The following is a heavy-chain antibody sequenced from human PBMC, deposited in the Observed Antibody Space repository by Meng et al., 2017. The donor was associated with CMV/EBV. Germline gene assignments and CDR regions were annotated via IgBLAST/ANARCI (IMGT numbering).Heavy chain of an antibody. CDR3: ARVHGYPHLYYFDY. D-gene: IGHD5-24*01. J-gene: IGHJ4*02. Sequence: SGFTFDDYGMTWVRQAPGKGLEWVSGINGNGGSTDYADSVKGRFTISRDNAKNSLYLQMNSLRAEDTALYYCARVHGYPHLYYFDYWGQGTLVTVSS. CDR2: INGNGGST. CDR1: GFTFDDYG. V-gene: IGHV3-20*03.